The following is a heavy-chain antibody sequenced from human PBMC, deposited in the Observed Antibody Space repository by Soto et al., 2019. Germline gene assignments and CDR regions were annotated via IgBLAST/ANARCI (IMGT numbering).Heavy chain of an antibody. CDR3: ARGPPRYCSGGSCTRWFDP. J-gene: IGHJ5*02. D-gene: IGHD2-15*01. CDR2: TYYKSKWFN. Sequence: SQTLSLTCAISGDSVSSNSAGWNWVRQTPSRGLEWLGRTYYKSKWFNNYAVSVKSRITINPDTSQNQFSLQLNSVTPEDTAVYYCARGPPRYCSGGSCTRWFDPWGQGTQVTVSS. V-gene: IGHV6-1*01. CDR1: GDSVSSNSAG.